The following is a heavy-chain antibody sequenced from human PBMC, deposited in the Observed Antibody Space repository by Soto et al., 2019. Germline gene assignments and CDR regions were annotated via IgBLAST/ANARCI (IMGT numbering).Heavy chain of an antibody. Sequence: WETLSLTCAVYGGSFSGQSWTWSRRSPGKGLEWIGDINHSGRVNYSPSLKSRVTISLATSKNQFSLTLSAVPAADTAMYYCSTRAYDTNGYYRFDPWGQGTLVTVSS. CDR1: GGSFSGQS. D-gene: IGHD3-22*01. V-gene: IGHV4-34*01. CDR3: STRAYDTNGYYRFDP. CDR2: INHSGRV. J-gene: IGHJ5*01.